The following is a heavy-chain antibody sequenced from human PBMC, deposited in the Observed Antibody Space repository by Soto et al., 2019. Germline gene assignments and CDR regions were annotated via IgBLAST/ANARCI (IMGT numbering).Heavy chain of an antibody. Sequence: QVQLVESGGGVVQPGRSLRLSCAASGFTFSSYGMHWVRQAPGKGLEWVAVIWYDGSNKYYADPVKGRFTISRDNSKNTLYLQMNSLRAEDTAVYYCARAGGANWFDPWGQGTLVTVSS. J-gene: IGHJ5*02. CDR2: IWYDGSNK. CDR3: ARAGGANWFDP. V-gene: IGHV3-33*01. CDR1: GFTFSSYG. D-gene: IGHD3-16*01.